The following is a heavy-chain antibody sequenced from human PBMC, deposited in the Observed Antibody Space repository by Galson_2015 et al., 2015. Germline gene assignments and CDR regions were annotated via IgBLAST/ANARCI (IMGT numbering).Heavy chain of an antibody. Sequence: SLRLSCAASGFTFSSYGMHWVRQAPGQGLEWVAVIWYDGSNKYYADSVKGRFTISRDNSKNTLYLQMNSLRAEDTAVYYCARYCELLSVVDYWGQGTLVTVSS. J-gene: IGHJ4*02. CDR2: IWYDGSNK. D-gene: IGHD1-26*01. CDR3: ARYCELLSVVDY. CDR1: GFTFSSYG. V-gene: IGHV3-33*01.